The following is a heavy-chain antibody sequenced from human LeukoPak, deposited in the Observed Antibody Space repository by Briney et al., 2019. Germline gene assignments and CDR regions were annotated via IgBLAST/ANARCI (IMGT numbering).Heavy chain of an antibody. Sequence: SETLSLTCTVSGGSISGYYWSWIRQPAGKGLEWIGRIYTSGSTNYNPSLKSRVTMSVDTSKNQFSLKLSSVTAADTAVYYCARVTDRLKSAGIVVVAATFDYWGQGTLVTVSS. D-gene: IGHD2-15*01. CDR2: IYTSGST. V-gene: IGHV4-4*07. CDR1: GGSISGYY. CDR3: ARVTDRLKSAGIVVVAATFDY. J-gene: IGHJ4*02.